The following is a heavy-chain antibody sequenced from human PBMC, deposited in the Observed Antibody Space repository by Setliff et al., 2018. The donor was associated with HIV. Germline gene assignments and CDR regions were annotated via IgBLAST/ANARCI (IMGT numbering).Heavy chain of an antibody. V-gene: IGHV1-69*13. J-gene: IGHJ1*01. CDR2: IIPLFGTE. CDR3: ARDQGVVTRACWH. D-gene: IGHD2-21*02. CDR1: GYTFTGYY. Sequence: RASVKVSCKASGYTFTGYYMHWVRQAPGQGLEWMGGIIPLFGTEDYAQKFQGRVTITADESTNTAYMELRSLTSDDTAVYYCARDQGVVTRACWHWGQGTLVTVSS.